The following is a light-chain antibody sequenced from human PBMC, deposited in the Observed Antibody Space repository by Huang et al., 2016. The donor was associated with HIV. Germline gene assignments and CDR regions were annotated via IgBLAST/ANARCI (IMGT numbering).Light chain of an antibody. V-gene: IGKV3-20*01. J-gene: IGKJ2*01. Sequence: EVVLTQSPGILSLSAGERASLSCRASRNLTNSQLAWYQQKVGQPPRLLVFGASTRVSGVTERFTGGVSGRDFTLSISVLEPDDFATYYCQQYDTFSFGQGTRLE. CDR3: QQYDTFS. CDR2: GAS. CDR1: RNLTNSQ.